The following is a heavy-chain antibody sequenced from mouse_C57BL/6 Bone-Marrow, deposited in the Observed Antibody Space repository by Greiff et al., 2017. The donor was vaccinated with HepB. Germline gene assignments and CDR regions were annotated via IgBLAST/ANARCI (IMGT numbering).Heavy chain of an antibody. Sequence: EVKVVESGGDLVKPGGSLKLSCAASGFTFSSYGMSWVRQTPDRRLEWVATISSGGSYTYYPDSVKGRFTISRDNAKNTLYLQMSSLKSEDTAMYYCAIGTVEGRWYFDVWGKGTTVTVSS. V-gene: IGHV5-6*01. CDR1: GFTFSSYG. J-gene: IGHJ1*03. D-gene: IGHD1-1*01. CDR3: AIGTVEGRWYFDV. CDR2: ISSGGSYT.